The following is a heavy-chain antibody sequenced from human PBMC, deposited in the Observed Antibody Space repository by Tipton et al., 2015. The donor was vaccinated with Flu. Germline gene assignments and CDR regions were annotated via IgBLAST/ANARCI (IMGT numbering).Heavy chain of an antibody. CDR2: IRGKPKNYAT. CDR3: ARLYRLDGFDM. Sequence: GSLRLSCAASGFTFSDSAIYWVRQASGKGLEWVGRIRGKPKNYATAYAASVQGRFIISRDDLNNMAYLRMNSLKTEDTAVYYCARLYRLDGFDMWGQGTMVTVSS. J-gene: IGHJ3*02. V-gene: IGHV3-73*01. CDR1: GFTFSDSA. D-gene: IGHD2-2*02.